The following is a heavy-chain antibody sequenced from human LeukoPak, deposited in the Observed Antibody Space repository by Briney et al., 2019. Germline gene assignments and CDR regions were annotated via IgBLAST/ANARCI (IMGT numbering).Heavy chain of an antibody. CDR2: IIPIFGTA. Sequence: GASVKVSCKASGGTFSSYAISWVRQAPGQGLEWMGGIIPIFGTANYAQKFQGRVTITADESTSTAYMELSSLRSDDTAVYYCARVRVTAANDYWGQGTLVTVSS. D-gene: IGHD6-13*01. J-gene: IGHJ4*02. CDR1: GGTFSSYA. V-gene: IGHV1-69*13. CDR3: ARVRVTAANDY.